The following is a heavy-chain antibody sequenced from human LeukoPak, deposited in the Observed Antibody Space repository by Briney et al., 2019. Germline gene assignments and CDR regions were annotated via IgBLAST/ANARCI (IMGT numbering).Heavy chain of an antibody. CDR2: ISWNSGSI. CDR1: GFSFDDYA. Sequence: GGSLRLSCAASGFSFDDYAMHWVRQAPGKGLEWVSGISWNSGSIGYADSVKGRFTISRDNAKNSLYLQMNSLRAEDTALYYCAKGIGEGSYDAFDIWGQGTMVTVSS. D-gene: IGHD1-26*01. V-gene: IGHV3-9*01. CDR3: AKGIGEGSYDAFDI. J-gene: IGHJ3*02.